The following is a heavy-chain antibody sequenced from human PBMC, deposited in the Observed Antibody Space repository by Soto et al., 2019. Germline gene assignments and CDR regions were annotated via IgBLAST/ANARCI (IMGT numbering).Heavy chain of an antibody. V-gene: IGHV3-30-3*01. CDR3: ARGQRGYSDVREYYYGMDV. CDR1: GFTFSSYA. CDR2: ISYDGSNK. D-gene: IGHD5-18*01. Sequence: PGRSLRLSCAASGFTFSSYAMPWVRQAPGKGLEWVAVISYDGSNKYYADSVKGRLTISRDNSKNTLYLQMNSLRAEDTAGYYCARGQRGYSDVREYYYGMDVWGQGTTVTVSS. J-gene: IGHJ6*02.